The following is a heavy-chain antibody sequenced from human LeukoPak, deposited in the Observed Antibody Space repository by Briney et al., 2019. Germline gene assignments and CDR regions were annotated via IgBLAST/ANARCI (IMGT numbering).Heavy chain of an antibody. CDR2: IYYSGST. V-gene: IGHV4-39*01. CDR1: GGSISSSSSY. J-gene: IGHJ4*02. Sequence: PSETLSLTCTVSGGSISSSSSYWGWIRQPPGKGLEWIGSIYYSGSTYYNPSLKSRVTISVDTSKNQFSLKLSSVTAADTAVYYCARYYSNGCYFDYWGQGTLVTVSS. D-gene: IGHD4-4*01. CDR3: ARYYSNGCYFDY.